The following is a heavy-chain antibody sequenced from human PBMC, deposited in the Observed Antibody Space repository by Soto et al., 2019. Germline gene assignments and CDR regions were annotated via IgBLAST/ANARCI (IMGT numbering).Heavy chain of an antibody. CDR3: ARGTTVRSPYFDF. Sequence: ASVKVACKASGYTFTSYGISWVRQAPGQGLEWMGWISVYNGNTNYAQTLQGRVTMTTDTSTNTAYMELRSLRSDDTAVYYCARGTTVRSPYFDFWGQGTLVTVYS. CDR2: ISVYNGNT. D-gene: IGHD4-17*01. J-gene: IGHJ4*02. CDR1: GYTFTSYG. V-gene: IGHV1-18*01.